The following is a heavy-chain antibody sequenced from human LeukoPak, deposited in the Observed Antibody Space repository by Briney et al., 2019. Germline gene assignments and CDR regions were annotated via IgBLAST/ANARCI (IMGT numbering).Heavy chain of an antibody. CDR1: GFTFSSYG. D-gene: IGHD1-26*01. CDR3: AKDGGSYSQYYYYYYMDV. CDR2: IRYDGSNK. V-gene: IGHV3-30*02. J-gene: IGHJ6*03. Sequence: GGSLRLSFAASGFTFSSYGMHWVRQAPGKGLEWVAFIRYDGSNKYYADSVKGRFTISRDNSKNTLYLQMNSLRAEDTAVYYCAKDGGSYSQYYYYYYMDVWGKGTTVTVSS.